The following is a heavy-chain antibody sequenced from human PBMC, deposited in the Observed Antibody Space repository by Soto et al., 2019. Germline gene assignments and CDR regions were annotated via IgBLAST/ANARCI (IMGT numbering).Heavy chain of an antibody. D-gene: IGHD2-15*01. Sequence: PSETLSLTCTVSGGSISPFYWSWVRQPPGKGLEWIGYLYYSGNTNYNPSLKGRVTISVDASKNTVYLQMHSLKTDDTAVYYCSRVDPSAKSPDYWGQGTLVTVSS. CDR1: GGSISPFY. J-gene: IGHJ4*02. CDR3: SRVDPSAKSPDY. V-gene: IGHV4-59*03. CDR2: LYYSGNT.